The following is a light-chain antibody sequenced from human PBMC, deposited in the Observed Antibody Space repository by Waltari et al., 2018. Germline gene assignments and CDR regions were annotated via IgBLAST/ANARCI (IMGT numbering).Light chain of an antibody. Sequence: DIVMTQSPDSLAVSPGERATINCKSSQSVLYSSNNKNYLAWYQQKPGQPPKLLIYWASTRESGVPDRFSGSGSGTDFTLTISSLQAEDVAVYYCQQYYSTPHTFGQGTKLEIK. CDR3: QQYYSTPHT. CDR2: WAS. V-gene: IGKV4-1*01. J-gene: IGKJ2*01. CDR1: QSVLYSSNNKNY.